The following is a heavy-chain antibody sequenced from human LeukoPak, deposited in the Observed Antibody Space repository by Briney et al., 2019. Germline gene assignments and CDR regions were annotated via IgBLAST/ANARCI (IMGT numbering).Heavy chain of an antibody. Sequence: PSETLSLTCSVSGGSISSYYWSWIRPPPGKGLEWIGYISYSGSTNYNPSLKSRVTISVDTTKNQFSLKLSSVTAADTAVYYWARDCSGAVAAIIPDWYFDLWGRGTLVTVSS. CDR3: ARDCSGAVAAIIPDWYFDL. CDR2: ISYSGST. D-gene: IGHD6-19*01. J-gene: IGHJ2*01. CDR1: GGSISSYY. V-gene: IGHV4-59*01.